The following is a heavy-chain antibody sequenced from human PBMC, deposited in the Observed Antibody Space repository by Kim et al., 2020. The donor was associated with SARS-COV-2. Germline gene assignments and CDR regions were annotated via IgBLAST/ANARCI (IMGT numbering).Heavy chain of an antibody. D-gene: IGHD2-15*01. CDR2: ISSSGDRT. V-gene: IGHV3-11*01. CDR1: GFTFSDFY. CDR3: ARDDCSGGSCLLYYYYMDV. J-gene: IGHJ6*03. Sequence: GGSLRLSCAASGFTFSDFYMTWIRQVPGKGLEWVAYISSSGDRTHYADSVKGRFTISRDNAKNSLYLQMNSLRAEDTAVYYCARDDCSGGSCLLYYYYMDVWGKGTTVTVSS.